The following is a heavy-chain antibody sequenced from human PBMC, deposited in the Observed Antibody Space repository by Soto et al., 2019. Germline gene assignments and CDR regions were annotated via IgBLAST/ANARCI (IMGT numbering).Heavy chain of an antibody. Sequence: PSETLSLTCTVSGVSISGGLYYWGWLRHAPGKRLQWIGSMFYSGTTYNSPPLKSRVTISVYTSKNQFSLKLSSVNAADSGVYYCASPPADKSGWFYGFWGYWGQGTRLTFSS. D-gene: IGHD3-3*01. V-gene: IGHV4-39*01. CDR2: MFYSGTT. J-gene: IGHJ4*02. CDR3: ASPPADKSGWFYGFWGY. CDR1: GVSISGGLYY.